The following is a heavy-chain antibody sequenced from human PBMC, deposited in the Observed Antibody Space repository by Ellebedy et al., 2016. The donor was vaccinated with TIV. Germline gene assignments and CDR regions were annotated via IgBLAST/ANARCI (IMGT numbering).Heavy chain of an antibody. CDR3: ARGVTAGTRYYYYGMDV. Sequence: MPSETLSLTCTVPGDSISSSNWWTWVRQPPGKGLEWLGEIYHSGSTNYNPSLKSRVTISVDTSKNQFSLKLSSVTAADTAVYYFARGVTAGTRYYYYGMDVWGQGTTVTVSS. V-gene: IGHV4-4*02. D-gene: IGHD6-13*01. CDR1: GDSISSSNW. CDR2: IYHSGST. J-gene: IGHJ6*02.